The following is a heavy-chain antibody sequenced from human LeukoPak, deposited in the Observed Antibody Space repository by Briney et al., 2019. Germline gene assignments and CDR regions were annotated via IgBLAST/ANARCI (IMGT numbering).Heavy chain of an antibody. V-gene: IGHV4-30-4*01. J-gene: IGHJ5*02. CDR1: GGSISSGDYY. Sequence: SETLSLTCTVSGGSISSGDYYWSWIRQPPGKGLEWIGYIYYSGSTSYNPSLKSRVTISLDTSKNQFPLKLSSVTPADTAVYYCAKARSYDLFTGSYWFDPWGQGTLVTVSS. CDR3: AKARSYDLFTGSYWFDP. D-gene: IGHD3-9*01. CDR2: IYYSGST.